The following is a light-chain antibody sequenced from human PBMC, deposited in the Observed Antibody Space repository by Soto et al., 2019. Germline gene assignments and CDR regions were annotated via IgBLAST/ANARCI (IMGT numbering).Light chain of an antibody. Sequence: QSVLTQPSSWSVSPGQSITISYTGTSSDVGSYNYVSWYQQHPGKAPKLMIYEVSDRPSGISSRFSGSKSGNTASLTISGLQTEDEADYYCSSYTSSSTLFGTGTKVTVL. CDR1: SSDVGSYNY. CDR3: SSYTSSSTL. CDR2: EVS. V-gene: IGLV2-14*01. J-gene: IGLJ1*01.